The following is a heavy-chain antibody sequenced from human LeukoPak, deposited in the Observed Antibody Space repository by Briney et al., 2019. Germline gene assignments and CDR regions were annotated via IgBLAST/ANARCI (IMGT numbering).Heavy chain of an antibody. CDR3: AKDGLVSSSWHYYFDY. Sequence: PGGSLRLSCAASGFTFSSYAMSWVRQAPGKGLEWVSAISGSGGSTYYADSVKGRFTISRDNSKNTLYLQMNSLRAEDTAVYYCAKDGLVSSSWHYYFDYWGQGTLVTVSS. CDR2: ISGSGGST. D-gene: IGHD6-13*01. V-gene: IGHV3-23*01. J-gene: IGHJ4*02. CDR1: GFTFSSYA.